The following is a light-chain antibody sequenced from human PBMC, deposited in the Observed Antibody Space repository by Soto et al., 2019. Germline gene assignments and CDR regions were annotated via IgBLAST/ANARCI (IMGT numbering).Light chain of an antibody. J-gene: IGKJ1*01. CDR3: QQYYSSPWT. Sequence: DTVMTQSPDSLAVSLGERVTINCKSSRSLLYSSTNRNYLAWFQQKPGQPPKLLTYWASTRESGVPDRFTGSGSVTDFTLTISSLQAEDVAVYYCQQYYSSPWTFGQGTKVEIK. V-gene: IGKV4-1*01. CDR1: RSLLYSSTNRNY. CDR2: WAS.